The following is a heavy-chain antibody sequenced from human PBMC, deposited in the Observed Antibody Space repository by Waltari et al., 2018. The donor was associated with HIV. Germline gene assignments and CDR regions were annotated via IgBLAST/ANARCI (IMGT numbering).Heavy chain of an antibody. Sequence: GLEWVAVIWYDGSKKYYADSVKGRFTISRDNSKNTLYLQMNSLRDEDTAVYYCARGVHDFYYGMDVWGQGTSVTVSS. CDR3: ARGVHDFYYGMDV. V-gene: IGHV3-33*01. CDR2: IWYDGSKK. J-gene: IGHJ6*02.